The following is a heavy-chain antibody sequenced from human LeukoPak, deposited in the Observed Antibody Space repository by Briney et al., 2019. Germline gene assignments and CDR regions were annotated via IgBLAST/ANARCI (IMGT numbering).Heavy chain of an antibody. CDR3: ARHPRIAAAGTFDY. CDR2: VYYSGSA. Sequence: SETLSLTCTVSGGSISSYYWSWIRQPPGKGLEWIGYVYYSGSAHYNPSLKSRVTISVDTSKSQFSLKLSSVTAADTAVYYCARHPRIAAAGTFDYWGQGTLVTVSS. D-gene: IGHD6-13*01. J-gene: IGHJ4*02. V-gene: IGHV4-59*01. CDR1: GGSISSYY.